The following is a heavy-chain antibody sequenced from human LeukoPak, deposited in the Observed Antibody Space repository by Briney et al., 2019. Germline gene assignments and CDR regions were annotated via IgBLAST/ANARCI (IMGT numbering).Heavy chain of an antibody. D-gene: IGHD4-11*01. J-gene: IGHJ5*02. Sequence: PGGSLRLSCAASGFTFTSYGMHWVRQAPGKGLEWVALISSDGGNENYADSVKGRFTISRDNSKNALYLQMNSLRAEDTAVYYCAKDLGEMTTVTWNWFDPWGQGTLVTVSS. V-gene: IGHV3-30*18. CDR1: GFTFTSYG. CDR3: AKDLGEMTTVTWNWFDP. CDR2: ISSDGGNE.